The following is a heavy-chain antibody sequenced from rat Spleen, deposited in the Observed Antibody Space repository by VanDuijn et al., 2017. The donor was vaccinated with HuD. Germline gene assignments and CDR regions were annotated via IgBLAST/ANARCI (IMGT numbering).Heavy chain of an antibody. CDR3: TMGINVPGAY. V-gene: IGHV2-15*01. CDR1: GFSLTSYS. D-gene: IGHD1-9*01. J-gene: IGHJ3*01. CDR2: MWYDGAT. Sequence: QVQLKESGPGLVQPSETLSLTCTVSGFSLTSYSVSWVRQPSGKGHEWMGRMWYDGATAYNSALKSRLSISRDTSKSQVFLKINSLQTEDTAIYYCTMGINVPGAYWGQGTLVTVSS.